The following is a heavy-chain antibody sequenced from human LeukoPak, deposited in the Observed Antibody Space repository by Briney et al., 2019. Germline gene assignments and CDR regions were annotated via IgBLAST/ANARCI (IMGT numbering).Heavy chain of an antibody. D-gene: IGHD6-19*01. V-gene: IGHV3-30-3*01. CDR3: ARGKFSSSGWYVDY. CDR1: GFTFSSYA. J-gene: IGHJ4*02. Sequence: GRSLRLSCAASGFTFSSYAMHWVRQAPGKGLEWVAVISYDGSNKYYADSVKGRFTISRDNSKNTLYLQMNSLRAEDTAVYYCARGKFSSSGWYVDYWGQGTLVTVPS. CDR2: ISYDGSNK.